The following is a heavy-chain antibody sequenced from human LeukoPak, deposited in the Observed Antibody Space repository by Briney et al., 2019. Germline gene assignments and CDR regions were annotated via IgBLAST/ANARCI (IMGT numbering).Heavy chain of an antibody. CDR1: GDSIHSYY. D-gene: IGHD3-22*01. Sequence: PSETLSLTCSISGDSIHSYYWNWIRQSAGKGLEWIGRIYPSGRTNYNPSLMSRVSVSVDTSKNQFSLKLNSVTAADTAIYYCARDRFDDSSGYYYHYSYYMDVWGKGTTVTVSS. CDR2: IYPSGRT. J-gene: IGHJ6*03. CDR3: ARDRFDDSSGYYYHYSYYMDV. V-gene: IGHV4-4*07.